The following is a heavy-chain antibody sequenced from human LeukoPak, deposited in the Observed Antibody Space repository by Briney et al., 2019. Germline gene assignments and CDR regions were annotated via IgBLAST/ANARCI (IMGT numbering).Heavy chain of an antibody. CDR1: GGSISSYY. CDR3: ARERPGSLDY. D-gene: IGHD1-1*01. Sequence: SETLSLTCTVSGGSISSYYWSWIRQPPGKGLEWIGYIYYSGSTNYNPSLKSRVTISVDTSKNQFSLKLSSVTAAGTAVYYCARERPGSLDYWGQGTLVTVSS. J-gene: IGHJ4*02. V-gene: IGHV4-59*01. CDR2: IYYSGST.